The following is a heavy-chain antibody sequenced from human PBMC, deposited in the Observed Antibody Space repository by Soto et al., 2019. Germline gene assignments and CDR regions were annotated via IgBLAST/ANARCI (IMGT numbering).Heavy chain of an antibody. CDR3: ARRIAAHGDY. V-gene: IGHV3-7*01. CDR1: GFTFSSNW. D-gene: IGHD6-13*01. Sequence: GGSLRLSCAASGFTFSSNWMSWVRQAPGKGLEWVANIKQDGTENFFVDSVKGRFTISRDNAKNSLYLQMNSLRAEDTAVYYCARRIAAHGDYWGRGTLVTVYS. J-gene: IGHJ4*02. CDR2: IKQDGTEN.